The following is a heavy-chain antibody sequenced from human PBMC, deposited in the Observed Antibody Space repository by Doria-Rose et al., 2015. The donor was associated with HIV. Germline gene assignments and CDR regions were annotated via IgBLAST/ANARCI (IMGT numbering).Heavy chain of an antibody. J-gene: IGHJ4*02. D-gene: IGHD6-13*01. Sequence: QITLKESGPVLVKPTETLTLTCTVSGVSLSSPGMGVSWIRQPPGKALEWLANIFSDDERSYKTSLKSMLTISRGTSKRQVVLTMTDMDPVDTATYYCARIKSSRWYHKYYFDFWGQGTLVIVSA. CDR1: GVSLSSPGMG. V-gene: IGHV2-26*01. CDR2: IFSDDER. CDR3: ARIKSSRWYHKYYFDF.